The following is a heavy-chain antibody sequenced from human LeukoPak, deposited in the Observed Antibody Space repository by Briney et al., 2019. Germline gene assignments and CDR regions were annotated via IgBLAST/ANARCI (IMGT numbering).Heavy chain of an antibody. CDR2: IYYSGST. CDR1: GGSISSYY. J-gene: IGHJ6*02. Sequence: SETLTLTCTVSGGSISSYYWSWIRQPPGKGLEWIGYIYYSGSTTYNPSLKSRVTISVDTSKNQFSLKLSSVTAADTAVYYCARGPSIQLWSDPYYYYGMDVWGQGTTVTVSS. D-gene: IGHD5-18*01. V-gene: IGHV4-59*12. CDR3: ARGPSIQLWSDPYYYYGMDV.